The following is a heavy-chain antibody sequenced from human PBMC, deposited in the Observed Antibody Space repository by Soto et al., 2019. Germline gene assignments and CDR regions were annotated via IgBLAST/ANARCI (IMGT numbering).Heavy chain of an antibody. D-gene: IGHD6-13*01. CDR3: ARDQRSSWPYYFEY. V-gene: IGHV4-4*02. CDR1: GGSISSSNW. Sequence: PSETLSLTCAVSGGSISSSNWWSWVRQPPGKGLEWIGEIYHSGSTNYNPSLKSRVTISVDKSKNQFSLKLSSVTAADTAVYYCARDQRSSWPYYFEYWGQGTLVTVSS. CDR2: IYHSGST. J-gene: IGHJ4*02.